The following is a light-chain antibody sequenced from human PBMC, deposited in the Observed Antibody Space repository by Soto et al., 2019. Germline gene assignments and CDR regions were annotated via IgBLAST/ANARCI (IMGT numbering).Light chain of an antibody. CDR1: QSVSSN. J-gene: IGKJ1*01. V-gene: IGKV3-15*01. CDR3: QQYNNWPPDRT. Sequence: EIVMTQSPATLSVSPGERATLSCRASQSVSSNLAWYQQKPGQAPRLLIYGASTRDTGIPARFSGSGSGTVFALTISSLQSEDFGIYFCQQYNNWPPDRTFGQGTKVEIK. CDR2: GAS.